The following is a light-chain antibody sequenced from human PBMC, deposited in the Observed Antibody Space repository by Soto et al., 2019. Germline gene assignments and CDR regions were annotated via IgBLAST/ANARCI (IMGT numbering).Light chain of an antibody. Sequence: AIQMTQSPSSLSASVGDTVTITCRASQTVSRYLNWYQQKSGTAPKVLIYESSLLQSGVPSRFSGSGSGTDFTLTISSLQPEDFATYYCQHFKSFPITFGQGTRLEIK. CDR1: QTVSRY. J-gene: IGKJ5*01. CDR2: ESS. V-gene: IGKV1-13*02. CDR3: QHFKSFPIT.